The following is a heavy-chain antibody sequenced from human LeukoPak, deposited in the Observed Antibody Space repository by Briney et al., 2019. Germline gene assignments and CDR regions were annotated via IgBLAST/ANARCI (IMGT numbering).Heavy chain of an antibody. V-gene: IGHV3-66*01. CDR3: ARLGVDLVATSKGKRYYFDY. J-gene: IGHJ4*02. CDR2: IYSGGST. CDR1: GFTVSSNY. Sequence: GGSLRLSCVASGFTVSSNYMSCVRQAPGKGPEWVSVIYSGGSTYYADSVKGRFTISRDNSKNTLYLQMNSLRAEDTAVYYCARLGVDLVATSKGKRYYFDYWGQGTLVTVSS. D-gene: IGHD5-12*01.